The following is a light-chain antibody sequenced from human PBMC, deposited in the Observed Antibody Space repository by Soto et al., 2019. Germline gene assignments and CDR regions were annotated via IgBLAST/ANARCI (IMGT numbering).Light chain of an antibody. CDR2: DVT. J-gene: IGLJ2*01. CDR3: ASYSSSETPVV. Sequence: QSALTQPASVSGSPGQSITISCTGTARDIGGYQLVSWYQQHPDKAPKLIIVDVTKRPSGISSRFSASKSGTTASLTISGLLPEDEAQYYCASYSSSETPVVFGGGTKVTVL. CDR1: ARDIGGYQL. V-gene: IGLV2-14*03.